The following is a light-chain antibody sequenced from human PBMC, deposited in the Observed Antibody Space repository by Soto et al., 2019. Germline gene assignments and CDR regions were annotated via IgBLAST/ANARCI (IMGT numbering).Light chain of an antibody. CDR1: QSISSY. CDR2: AAS. J-gene: IGKJ1*01. CDR3: QQSYSTPRT. Sequence: DIQMTQSPSSLSASVGDIVTITCRASQSISSYLNWYQQKPGKAPKILIYAASSLQSGVPSRFSGSGSGTDFTLTISSLQPEDFATYYCQQSYSTPRTFGQGTKVEIK. V-gene: IGKV1-39*01.